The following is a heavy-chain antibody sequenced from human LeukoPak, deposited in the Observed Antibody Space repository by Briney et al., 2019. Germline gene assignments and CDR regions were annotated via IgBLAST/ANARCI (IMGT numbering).Heavy chain of an antibody. D-gene: IGHD4-17*01. J-gene: IGHJ5*02. CDR3: RVTTVTDKWFDP. V-gene: IGHV3-49*04. CDR1: GFTFGDYA. Sequence: GGSLRLSRTASGFTFGDYAISWVRQAPGKGLVWVGFIRSKAYGGTTEYPASVKGRFTISRDDSKSIAYLQMNSLKTEDTAVYYCRVTTVTDKWFDPWGQGTLVTVSS. CDR2: IRSKAYGGTT.